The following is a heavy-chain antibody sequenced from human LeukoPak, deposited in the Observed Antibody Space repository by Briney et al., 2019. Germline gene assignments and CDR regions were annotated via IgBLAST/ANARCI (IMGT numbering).Heavy chain of an antibody. CDR3: ARDPTDSSGWDV. CDR2: ISSSSNTI. D-gene: IGHD3-22*01. V-gene: IGHV3-48*04. Sequence: AGGSLRLSCAASGFTFSTYSMNWVRQAPGKGLEWVSYISSSSNTIYYADSVKGRFTISRDNAKNSLYLQMNSLRAEDTAVYYCARDPTDSSGWDVWGKGTTVTVSS. CDR1: GFTFSTYS. J-gene: IGHJ6*04.